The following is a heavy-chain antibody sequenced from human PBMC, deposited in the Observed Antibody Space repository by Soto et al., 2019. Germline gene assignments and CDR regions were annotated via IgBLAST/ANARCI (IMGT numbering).Heavy chain of an antibody. V-gene: IGHV3-53*01. Sequence: GGSLRLSGAASGFTVSSNYMSWGRRAPGKGLEWDSVIYGGGSTYYAASGKGRFTIFREDSKTALYLQLNILRAEATAVYYCSRDNYWGPGTLVTRPS. CDR2: IYGGGST. CDR3: SRDNY. J-gene: IGHJ4*02. CDR1: GFTVSSNY.